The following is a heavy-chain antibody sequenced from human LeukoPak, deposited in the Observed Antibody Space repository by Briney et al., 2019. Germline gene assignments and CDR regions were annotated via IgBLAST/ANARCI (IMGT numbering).Heavy chain of an antibody. CDR3: ARISYDLDY. CDR2: IYHSGST. CDR1: GGSISSGGYS. J-gene: IGHJ4*02. Sequence: SETLSLTCAVSGGSISSGGYSWSWIRQPPGKGLEWIGYIYHSGSTYYNPSLKCRVTISVDRSKNQFSLKLSSVTAADTAVYYCARISYDLDYWGQGTLVTVSS. V-gene: IGHV4-30-2*01. D-gene: IGHD2-21*01.